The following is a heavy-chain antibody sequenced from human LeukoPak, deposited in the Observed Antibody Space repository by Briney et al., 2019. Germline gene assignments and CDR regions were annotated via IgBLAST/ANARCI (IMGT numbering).Heavy chain of an antibody. V-gene: IGHV4-61*02. CDR2: IDTSGTT. CDR1: GGSISSGSYY. J-gene: IGHJ4*02. Sequence: SETLSLTCTVSGGSISSGSYYWSWIRQPAGKGLEWIGRIDTSGTTKYNPSLKSRVTISVGTSKNQFSLKLSSVTAADTAVYYCARDRDSSGWYLGYWGQGTLITVSS. D-gene: IGHD6-19*01. CDR3: ARDRDSSGWYLGY.